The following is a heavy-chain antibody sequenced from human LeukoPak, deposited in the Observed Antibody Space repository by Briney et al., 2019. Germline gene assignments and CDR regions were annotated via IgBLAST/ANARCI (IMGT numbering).Heavy chain of an antibody. Sequence: SETLSLTCTVSGDSISTYYWSWIRQPPGKGLEYIGYIYYNGSTNYNPSLKSRVTISVDTSKNQFSLRLSSVTAADTAVYFCAGAPGRYCSGGSCLDYWGQGTLVTVSS. J-gene: IGHJ4*02. CDR2: IYYNGST. CDR3: AGAPGRYCSGGSCLDY. D-gene: IGHD2-15*01. V-gene: IGHV4-59*01. CDR1: GDSISTYY.